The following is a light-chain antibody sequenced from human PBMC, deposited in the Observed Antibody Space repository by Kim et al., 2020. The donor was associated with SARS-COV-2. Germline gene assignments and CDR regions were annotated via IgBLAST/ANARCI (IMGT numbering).Light chain of an antibody. V-gene: IGKV1-12*01. Sequence: DIQMTQSPSSVSASVGDKVTITCRASQGISTWLAWYQQKPGKAPKLLIYAASDLQTGVPSRFSGSGSGADFTLTINNLQPEDFATYSYQQSYSLPPTFGPGTKVDIK. CDR2: AAS. CDR3: QQSYSLPPT. J-gene: IGKJ3*01. CDR1: QGISTW.